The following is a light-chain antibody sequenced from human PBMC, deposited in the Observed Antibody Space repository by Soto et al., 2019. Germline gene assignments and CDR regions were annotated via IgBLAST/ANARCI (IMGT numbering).Light chain of an antibody. CDR1: SSDVGAFNH. Sequence: QSALTQPASVSGSPGQSIAISCTGTSSDVGAFNHVSWYQQHPGEAPKLLIYDVNNRPSGVSDRFSGSKSGNTASLTISGLQADDEADYHCSSSSTISTFSFGGGTKVTVL. CDR3: SSSSTISTFS. CDR2: DVN. J-gene: IGLJ2*01. V-gene: IGLV2-14*03.